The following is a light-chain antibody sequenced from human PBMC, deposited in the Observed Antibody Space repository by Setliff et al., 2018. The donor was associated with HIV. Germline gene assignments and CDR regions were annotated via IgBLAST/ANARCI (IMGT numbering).Light chain of an antibody. V-gene: IGLV2-23*02. Sequence: QSALAQPASVSGSPGQSITLSCTGTSSDVGGYNYVSWYQQHPDKAPKLMIYYVKNRPSGVSDRFSGSKSGNTASLTISGLQAEDEADYYCCSYAGSGPVFGAGTKVTV. CDR1: SSDVGGYNY. CDR2: YVK. CDR3: CSYAGSGPV. J-gene: IGLJ1*01.